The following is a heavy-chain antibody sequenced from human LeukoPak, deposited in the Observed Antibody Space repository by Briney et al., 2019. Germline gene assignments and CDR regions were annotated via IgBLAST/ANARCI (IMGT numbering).Heavy chain of an antibody. CDR2: IHPKSGGT. V-gene: IGHV1-2*02. Sequence: ASVKVSCKASGYTFTAYYMHWVRQAPGQGLEWMGWIHPKSGGTNYAQKFQGRVTMTRDTSISTAYMEVNSLRSDATAVYFCARDREYCSSSSCYASYRFDYWGQGTLVTVSS. J-gene: IGHJ4*02. CDR3: ARDREYCSSSSCYASYRFDY. CDR1: GYTFTAYY. D-gene: IGHD2-2*01.